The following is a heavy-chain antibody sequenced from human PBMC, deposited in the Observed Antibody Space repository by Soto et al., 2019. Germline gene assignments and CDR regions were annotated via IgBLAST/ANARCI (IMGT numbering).Heavy chain of an antibody. Sequence: EVQLVESGGGLVQPGRSLRLSCAASGFIFDDYAMHWVRQVPGKGLEWDSGISWSSGSFGYADSVKGRFTISRDNAKNSLFLQMNSLRPDDTALYYCAKGLVKRERITMIVVVTPPDYWGQGNLVPVSS. CDR2: ISWSSGSF. CDR1: GFIFDDYA. CDR3: AKGLVKRERITMIVVVTPPDY. D-gene: IGHD3-22*01. V-gene: IGHV3-9*01. J-gene: IGHJ4*02.